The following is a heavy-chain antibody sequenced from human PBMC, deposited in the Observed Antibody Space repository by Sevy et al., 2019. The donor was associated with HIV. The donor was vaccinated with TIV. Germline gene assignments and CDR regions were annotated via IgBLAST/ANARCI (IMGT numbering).Heavy chain of an antibody. CDR3: AREGGYTSAWSPGNY. J-gene: IGHJ4*02. CDR2: ISYDGIIK. CDR1: GFTFNTHA. D-gene: IGHD6-19*01. V-gene: IGHV3-30*04. Sequence: GGSLRLSCAASGFTFNTHAMHWVRQAPGKGLECVALISYDGIIKYYADSVKGRLTISRDNSKNTLSLQMNSLRIEDTAVYYCAREGGYTSAWSPGNYWGQGTLVTVSS.